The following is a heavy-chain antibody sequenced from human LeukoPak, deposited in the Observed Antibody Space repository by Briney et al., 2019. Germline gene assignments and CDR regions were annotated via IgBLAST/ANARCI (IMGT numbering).Heavy chain of an antibody. CDR1: GFTFTTYG. CDR3: AKDLGPSGLGSGWPFDY. D-gene: IGHD6-19*01. Sequence: GSLRLSCATSGFTFTTYGIHWVRQAPGKGLQWVAVISYDGSHKYYADSVKGRFTISRDNSKNTVYMEMRSLRPEDTAVYYCAKDLGPSGLGSGWPFDYWGQGTLVTVSS. CDR2: ISYDGSHK. V-gene: IGHV3-30*18. J-gene: IGHJ4*02.